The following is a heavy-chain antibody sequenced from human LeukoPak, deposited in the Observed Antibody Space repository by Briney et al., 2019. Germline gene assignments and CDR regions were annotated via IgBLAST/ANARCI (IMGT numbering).Heavy chain of an antibody. CDR3: ARDRGSGSVDY. V-gene: IGHV4-59*01. D-gene: IGHD3-16*01. CDR2: IYYSGST. J-gene: IGHJ4*02. Sequence: PSETLSRTGTGSGGSISSYYWSWIRQPPGKGLEWIGYIYYSGSTNYNPSLKSRVTISVDTSKNQFSLKLSSVTAADTAVYYCARDRGSGSVDYWGQGTLVTVSS. CDR1: GGSISSYY.